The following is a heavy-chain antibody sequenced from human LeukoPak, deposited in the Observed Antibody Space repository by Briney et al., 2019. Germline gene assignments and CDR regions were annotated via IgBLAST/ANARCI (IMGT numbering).Heavy chain of an antibody. CDR1: GGSISSYY. V-gene: IGHV4-4*07. CDR2: IYTSGST. Sequence: PSETLSLTCTVSGGSISSYYWSRIRQPAGRGLEWIGRIYTSGSTNYNPSLKSRVTMSVDTSKNQFSLKLSSVTAADTAVYYCVLTIFGVVPDYWGQGTLVTVSS. D-gene: IGHD3-3*01. J-gene: IGHJ4*02. CDR3: VLTIFGVVPDY.